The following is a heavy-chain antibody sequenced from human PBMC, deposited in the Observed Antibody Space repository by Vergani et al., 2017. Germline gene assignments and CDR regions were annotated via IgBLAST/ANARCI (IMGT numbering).Heavy chain of an antibody. Sequence: EVQLLESGGGLVQPGGSLRLSCAASGFTFSSYAMSWVRQAPGKGLEWVSALSGSDGSTYYADSVKGRLTICRDNSKNTLYLQMNSLRAEDTAVYYCAKDYDYGDHNNWFDPWGQGTLVTVSS. CDR3: AKDYDYGDHNNWFDP. CDR1: GFTFSSYA. V-gene: IGHV3-23*01. D-gene: IGHD4-17*01. J-gene: IGHJ5*02. CDR2: LSGSDGST.